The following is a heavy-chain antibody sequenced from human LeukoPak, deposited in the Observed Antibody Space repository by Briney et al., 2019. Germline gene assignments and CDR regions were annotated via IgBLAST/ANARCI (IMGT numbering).Heavy chain of an antibody. J-gene: IGHJ6*03. CDR1: GFTFSSYS. CDR3: AKGGHVVVVAATRYYYYMDV. Sequence: GGSLRLSCAASGFTFSSYSMNWVRQAPGKGLEWVSYISSSGSTIYYADSVKGRFTISRDNAKNSLYLQMNSLRAEDTAVYYCAKGGHVVVVAATRYYYYMDVWGKGTTVTISS. CDR2: ISSSGSTI. V-gene: IGHV3-48*04. D-gene: IGHD2-15*01.